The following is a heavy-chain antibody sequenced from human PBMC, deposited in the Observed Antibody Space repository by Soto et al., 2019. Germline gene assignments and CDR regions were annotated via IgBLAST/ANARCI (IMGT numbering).Heavy chain of an antibody. CDR1: VGTFSSSA. CDR2: IIPIFGTA. V-gene: IGHV1-69*01. Sequence: QVQLVQSGAEVKKPGSSVKVSCKASVGTFSSSAISWVRQAPGQGLEWMGGIIPIFGTANYAQKFQGRVTITADESTSTAYMDLSSLRSEDTAVYYCARGWDYGDDLYTGPSELHYWGQGTLVTVSS. D-gene: IGHD4-17*01. CDR3: ARGWDYGDDLYTGPSELHY. J-gene: IGHJ4*02.